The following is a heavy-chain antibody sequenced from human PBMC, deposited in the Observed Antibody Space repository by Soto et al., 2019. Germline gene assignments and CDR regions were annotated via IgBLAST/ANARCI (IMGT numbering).Heavy chain of an antibody. CDR2: INSVSGGA. J-gene: IGHJ4*02. D-gene: IGHD1-26*01. CDR1: GDTHTIYF. Sequence: QVQLVQSGAEVKQPGASVRVSCKASGDTHTIYFIHWLRQAPGQGLEWMGWINSVSGGATYAPRFKGRVAMTRDRSSATAFMELSRLRSDDTAVYYCARGGSYYAHWGQGTLVTVSS. V-gene: IGHV1-2*02. CDR3: ARGGSYYAH.